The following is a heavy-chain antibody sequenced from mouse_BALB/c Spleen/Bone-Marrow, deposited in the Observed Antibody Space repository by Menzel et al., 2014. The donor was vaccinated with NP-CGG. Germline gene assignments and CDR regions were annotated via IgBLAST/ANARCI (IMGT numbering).Heavy chain of an antibody. V-gene: IGHV4-1*02. CDR2: INPDSSTI. CDR3: ARNGYYGYSDY. CDR1: GFDFSRYW. J-gene: IGHJ2*01. Sequence: EVMLVESGGGLVQPGGSLKLSCAASGFDFSRYWMSWVRQVPGKGLEWIGEINPDSSTINYTPSLKDKFIISRGNAKNTLYLQMSKVRSEDTALYYCARNGYYGYSDYWGQGTTLTVSS. D-gene: IGHD2-1*01.